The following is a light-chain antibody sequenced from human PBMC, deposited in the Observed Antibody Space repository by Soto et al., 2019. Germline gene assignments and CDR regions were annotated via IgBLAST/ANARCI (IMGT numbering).Light chain of an antibody. CDR2: DVS. CDR1: QSLSRW. Sequence: DIQMTQSPSTLSASVGDRVTITCRASQSLSRWLAWYQQKPGKAPKLLIYDVSSLESGVPSRFSGSASGTEFTLSITPLQPDDFATYYCQQYNSYSFGQGTKMDIK. J-gene: IGKJ1*01. CDR3: QQYNSYS. V-gene: IGKV1-5*01.